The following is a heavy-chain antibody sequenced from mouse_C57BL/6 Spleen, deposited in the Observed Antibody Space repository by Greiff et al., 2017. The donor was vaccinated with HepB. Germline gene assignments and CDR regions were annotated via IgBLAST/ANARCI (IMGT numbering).Heavy chain of an antibody. CDR2: ISDGGSYT. D-gene: IGHD3-3*01. CDR1: GFTFSSYA. J-gene: IGHJ3*01. V-gene: IGHV5-4*03. CDR3: ARGGLAY. Sequence: DVKLVESGGGLVKPGGSLKLSCAASGFTFSSYAMSWVRQTPEKRLEWVATISDGGSYTYYPDNVKGRFTISRDNAKNNLYLQMSHLKSEDTAMYYCARGGLAYWGQGTLVTVSA.